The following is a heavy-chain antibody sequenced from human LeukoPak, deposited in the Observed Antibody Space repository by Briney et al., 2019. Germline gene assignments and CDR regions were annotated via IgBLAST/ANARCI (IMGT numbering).Heavy chain of an antibody. CDR3: ATAPQVTAILD. Sequence: GGSLRLSCAASGVTFSSSWMHWVRQAPGKGLVWVSRIDSDSHPTTYADSLKGRFTISRDNAKNTLYLQMNGLSAEDTAVYYCATAPQVTAILDWGQGTLVTVSS. V-gene: IGHV3-74*01. D-gene: IGHD2-21*02. CDR1: GVTFSSSW. CDR2: IDSDSHPT. J-gene: IGHJ4*02.